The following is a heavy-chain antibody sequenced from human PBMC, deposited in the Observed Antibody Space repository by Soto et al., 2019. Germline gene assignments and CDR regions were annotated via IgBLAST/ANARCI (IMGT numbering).Heavy chain of an antibody. V-gene: IGHV4-4*02. CDR3: ARGGYYFYMDV. Sequence: QVQLQESGPGLVKPSETLSLTCAVSGGSISISNWWSWVRQTPGKGLEWIGQIHHSVSTNYSPSITSRVTISVDKSKNQFSLKMNPVTAADTAVYYCARGGYYFYMDVWGKGTTVTVSS. CDR2: IHHSVST. J-gene: IGHJ6*03. CDR1: GGSISISNW. D-gene: IGHD1-26*01.